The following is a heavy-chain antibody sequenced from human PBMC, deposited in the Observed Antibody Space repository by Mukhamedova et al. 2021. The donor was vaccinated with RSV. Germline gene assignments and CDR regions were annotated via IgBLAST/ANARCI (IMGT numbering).Heavy chain of an antibody. CDR3: ARVDTSMALDCFDY. Sequence: EYMGWISAYNGNTNFAQKIQGRVTMTTDTSTNTAYMELRSLRSDDTAVYYCARVDTSMALDCFDYWGQGTLVTVSS. CDR2: ISAYNGNT. V-gene: IGHV1-18*01. J-gene: IGHJ4*02. D-gene: IGHD2-2*02.